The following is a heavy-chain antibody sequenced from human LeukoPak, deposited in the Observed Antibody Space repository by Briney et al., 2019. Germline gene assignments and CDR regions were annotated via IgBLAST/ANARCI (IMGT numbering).Heavy chain of an antibody. Sequence: SETLSLTCTVSGGSISGYYCSWIRQPPGKGLECIGYIYYSGSTNYNPSLKSRVTISVDTSRNQFSLKLTSVTAADTAVYYCAKVSDRDSSGYYWGFEYWGQGTLVTVSS. V-gene: IGHV4-59*08. J-gene: IGHJ4*02. D-gene: IGHD3-22*01. CDR3: AKVSDRDSSGYYWGFEY. CDR2: IYYSGST. CDR1: GGSISGYY.